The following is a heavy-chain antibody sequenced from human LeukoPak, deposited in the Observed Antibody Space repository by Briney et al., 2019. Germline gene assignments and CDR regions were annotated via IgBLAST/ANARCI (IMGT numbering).Heavy chain of an antibody. D-gene: IGHD7-27*01. V-gene: IGHV3-7*04. J-gene: IGHJ4*02. CDR1: EFTFSSHW. Sequence: GGSLRLSCSASEFTFSSHWMSWVRQAPGKGLEWVAKIKPDGSEKYYVDSVKGRFPISRDNAKNSLYLQMNSLRAEDTAVYYCARDWGFKLDYWGQGTLVTVSP. CDR2: IKPDGSEK. CDR3: ARDWGFKLDY.